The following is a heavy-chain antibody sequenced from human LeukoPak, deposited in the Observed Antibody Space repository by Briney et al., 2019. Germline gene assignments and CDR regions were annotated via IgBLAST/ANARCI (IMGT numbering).Heavy chain of an antibody. V-gene: IGHV3-33*08. D-gene: IGHD6-13*01. CDR2: IWYDGSNK. CDR1: GLTFSSYG. CDR3: ARDIAAAGTFDYYYYYGMDV. Sequence: GGSLRLSCAASGLTFSSYGMHWVRQAPGKGLEWVAVIWYDGSNKYYADSVKGRFTISRDNSKNTLYLQMNSLRAEDTAVYYCARDIAAAGTFDYYYYYGMDVWGQGTTVTVSS. J-gene: IGHJ6*02.